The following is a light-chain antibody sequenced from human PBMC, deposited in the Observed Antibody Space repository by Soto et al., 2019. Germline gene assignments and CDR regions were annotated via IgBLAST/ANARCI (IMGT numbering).Light chain of an antibody. Sequence: DIQMTQSPSSLSASVGARVTITCRASQSISSYLNWYQQKPGKAPKLLIYAASSLQSGVPSRFSGRGSGTDFTLAISSLQPEDCATYYCQQSYSTPPFTFGPGTKVDIK. CDR1: QSISSY. V-gene: IGKV1-39*01. CDR3: QQSYSTPPFT. J-gene: IGKJ3*01. CDR2: AAS.